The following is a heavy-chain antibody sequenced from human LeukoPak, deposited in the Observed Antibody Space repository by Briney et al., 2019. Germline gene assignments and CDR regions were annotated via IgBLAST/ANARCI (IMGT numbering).Heavy chain of an antibody. CDR3: AKGLYSSSWYVGYYYYYGMDV. CDR2: IKQDGSEK. CDR1: GFTFSSYW. Sequence: GGSLRLSCAASGFTFSSYWMSWVRQAPGKGLEWVANIKQDGSEKYYVDSVKGRFTISRDNAKNSLYLQMNSLRAEDTAVYYCAKGLYSSSWYVGYYYYYGMDVWGQGTTVTVSS. V-gene: IGHV3-7*03. D-gene: IGHD6-13*01. J-gene: IGHJ6*02.